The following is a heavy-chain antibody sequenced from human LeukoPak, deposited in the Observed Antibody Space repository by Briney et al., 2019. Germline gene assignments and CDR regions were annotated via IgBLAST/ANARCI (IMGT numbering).Heavy chain of an antibody. D-gene: IGHD1-1*01. CDR1: GFIFRSLS. CDR3: ARSDNYDAFDI. J-gene: IGHJ3*02. V-gene: IGHV3-21*01. CDR2: ISSSSSYI. Sequence: GGSLRLSCAASGFIFRSLSMNWVRQAPGKGLEWVSSISSSSSYIYYADSVKGRFTISRENAKNSLYLQMNSLRAEDTAVYYCARSDNYDAFDIWDQGTMVTVSS.